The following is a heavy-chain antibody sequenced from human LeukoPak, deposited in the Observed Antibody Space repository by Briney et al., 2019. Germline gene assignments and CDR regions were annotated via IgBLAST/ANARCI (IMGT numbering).Heavy chain of an antibody. V-gene: IGHV4-59*01. CDR1: GGSISSYY. D-gene: IGHD3-16*01. J-gene: IGHJ4*02. CDR3: ARGGSHPLDY. CDR2: IYYSGRT. Sequence: SETLSLTCTVSGGSISSYYWSWIRQPPGKGLEWIGYIYYSGRTNYNPSLKSRVTISVDTSKNQFSLKLSSVTAADTAVYYCARGGSHPLDYWGQGTLVTVSS.